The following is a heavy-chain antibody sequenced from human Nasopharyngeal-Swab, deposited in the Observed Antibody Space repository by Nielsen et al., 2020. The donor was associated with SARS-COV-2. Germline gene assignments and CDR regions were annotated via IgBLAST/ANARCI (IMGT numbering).Heavy chain of an antibody. CDR1: GGSISSYY. V-gene: IGHV4-4*07. CDR2: VYSNGSP. J-gene: IGHJ5*01. D-gene: IGHD2-21*01. CDR3: ARGPITLRWWFDP. Sequence: SETLSLTCTVSGGSISSYYWSWIRQPAGKRLEWIGRVYSNGSPNYNPSLKSRVTMSAGTSKNQFSLKLTSVTAADTAVYYCARGPITLRWWFDPWGQGTLVTVSS.